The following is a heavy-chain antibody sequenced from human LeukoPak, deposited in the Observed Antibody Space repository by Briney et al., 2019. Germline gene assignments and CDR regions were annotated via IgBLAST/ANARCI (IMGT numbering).Heavy chain of an antibody. CDR2: IYYSGST. V-gene: IGHV4-31*03. J-gene: IGHJ6*02. D-gene: IGHD6-19*01. CDR1: GGSISSDGYY. CDR3: ARRITVAGLYYGMDV. Sequence: PSETLSLTCTVSGGSISSDGYYWGWIRQHPGEGLEWIGYIYYSGSTYYNPSLESRITISADTSKKQFSLKLSSVTAADTAVYYCARRITVAGLYYGMDVWGQGTTVTVSS.